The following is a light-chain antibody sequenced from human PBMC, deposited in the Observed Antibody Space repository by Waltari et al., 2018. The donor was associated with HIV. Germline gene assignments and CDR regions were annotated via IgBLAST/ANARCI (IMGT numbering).Light chain of an antibody. CDR3: CSYADTYFVL. V-gene: IGLV2-11*01. Sequence: QSALTQPRSVSGSPGQSVTISCTGTSSDGGGYNYVPWYQHHQNKGPKLLIYDVNKRPSGVPDRFSGSKSGNTASLTISGLQAEDEADYYCCSYADTYFVLFGGRTKLTVL. CDR2: DVN. CDR1: SSDGGGYNY. J-gene: IGLJ2*01.